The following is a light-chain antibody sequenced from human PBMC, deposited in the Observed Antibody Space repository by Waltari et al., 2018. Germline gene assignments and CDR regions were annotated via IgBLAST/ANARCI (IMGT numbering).Light chain of an antibody. V-gene: IGLV2-23*01. CDR3: CSYADSSTLV. CDR1: SSDVGSYNL. CDR2: DGS. J-gene: IGLJ3*02. Sequence: QSALTQPASVSGFPGQSLTISCTGTSSDVGSYNLVSWYQQYPGKAPKLMIYDGSKRPAGVSNRLSGSKSGNTASLTISGLQAEDEDDYDCCSYADSSTLVFGGGTKLTVL.